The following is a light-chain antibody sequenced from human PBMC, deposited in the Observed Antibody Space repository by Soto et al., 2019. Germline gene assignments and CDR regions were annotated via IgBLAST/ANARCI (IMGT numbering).Light chain of an antibody. Sequence: ALQMTQSPSSFSASTGDRVTITCRASQVISSYLAWYQQKPGKAPKLLIYGASILQSGVPSRFSGSGFGTDFTLTINSLQSDDFATYYCQEYHSYPYNFGQGTKLEIK. CDR2: GAS. CDR1: QVISSY. J-gene: IGKJ2*01. CDR3: QEYHSYPYN. V-gene: IGKV1-8*01.